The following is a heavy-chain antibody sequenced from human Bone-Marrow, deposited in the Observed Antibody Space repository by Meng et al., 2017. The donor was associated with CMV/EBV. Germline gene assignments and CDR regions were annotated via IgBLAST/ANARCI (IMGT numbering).Heavy chain of an antibody. V-gene: IGHV1-69*10. J-gene: IGHJ3*02. CDR3: ARERGLVGVSTMWAFDI. Sequence: SVKVSCKASRGTLRNYPISWVRQAPGQGLEWVGGIIPILGIVNYPQNFQGRVTISADKSTSTAYMELSSLGSEDTAVYYCARERGLVGVSTMWAFDIWGQGTLVTGSS. CDR1: RGTLRNYP. CDR2: IIPILGIV. D-gene: IGHD1-26*01.